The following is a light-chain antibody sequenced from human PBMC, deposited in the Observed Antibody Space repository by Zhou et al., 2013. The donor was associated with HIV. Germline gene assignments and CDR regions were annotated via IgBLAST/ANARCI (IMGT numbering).Light chain of an antibody. Sequence: EIVLTQSPGTLSLSPGERVTLSCRASQSVNSNYLAWYQQKPAQAPRLLIYGVSTRASGIPDRFSGSGSGTDFTLTLSRLEPEDFAVYICQQYGSSPITFGQGTRLEIK. CDR3: QQYGSSPIT. CDR2: GVS. J-gene: IGKJ5*01. CDR1: QSVNSNY. V-gene: IGKV3-20*01.